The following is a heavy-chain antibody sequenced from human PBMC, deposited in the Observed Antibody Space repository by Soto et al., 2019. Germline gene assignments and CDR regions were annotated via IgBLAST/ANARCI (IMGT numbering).Heavy chain of an antibody. J-gene: IGHJ5*02. V-gene: IGHV4-39*01. Sequence: QLQLQESGPGLVKPSETLSLTCTVSGGSISSSRYYWGWIRQPPGKGLEWIGSIYYSGSTYYNPSLKRRVTIAVDTSKNQLSLKLSSVTAADTAVYYCARHDYGDYYWFDPWAQGTLVIVSS. D-gene: IGHD4-17*01. CDR3: ARHDYGDYYWFDP. CDR1: GGSISSSRYY. CDR2: IYYSGST.